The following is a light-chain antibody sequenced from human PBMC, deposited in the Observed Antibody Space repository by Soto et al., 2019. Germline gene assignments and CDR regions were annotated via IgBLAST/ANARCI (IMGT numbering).Light chain of an antibody. V-gene: IGLV2-14*01. Sequence: QSVLTQPASVSGSPGQSITISCTGTSSDVGGYDYVSWYQQHPGEAPKLVIYVVTNRPSGVSNRFSGSKSGNTASLTISGLQAEDEADYYCSSYTSSSSRLFGTGTKVTVL. CDR1: SSDVGGYDY. CDR2: VVT. CDR3: SSYTSSSSRL. J-gene: IGLJ1*01.